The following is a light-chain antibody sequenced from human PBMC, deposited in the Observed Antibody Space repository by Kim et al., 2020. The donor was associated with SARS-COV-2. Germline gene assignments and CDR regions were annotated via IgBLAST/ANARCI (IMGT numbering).Light chain of an antibody. J-gene: IGLJ1*01. V-gene: IGLV2-14*03. Sequence: SALTQPASVSGSPGQSITISCTGTSSDVGGYNYVSWYQQHPGKAPKLMIYDVSNRPSGVSNRFSGSKSGNTASLTISGLQAEDEADYYCSSYTSSSTFPFGTGTKVTVL. CDR1: SSDVGGYNY. CDR3: SSYTSSSTFP. CDR2: DVS.